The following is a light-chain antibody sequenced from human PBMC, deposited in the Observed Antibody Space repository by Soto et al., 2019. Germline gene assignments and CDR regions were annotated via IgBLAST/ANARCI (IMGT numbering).Light chain of an antibody. CDR2: NTS. V-gene: IGLV1-44*01. CDR3: AAWDDNLNGFWV. J-gene: IGLJ3*02. CDR1: SSNIGSNP. Sequence: QSVLTQPPSASGTPGQRVTISCSGRSSNIGSNPVNWYQHFPGAAPKLLIYNTSRRPSGVPDRFSGSKSGTSASLAISGLQSEDEADYYCAAWDDNLNGFWVFGGGTKLTVL.